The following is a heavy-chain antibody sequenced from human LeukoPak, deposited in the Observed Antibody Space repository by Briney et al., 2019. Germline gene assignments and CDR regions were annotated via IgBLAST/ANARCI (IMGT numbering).Heavy chain of an antibody. CDR2: INYNGNT. Sequence: SETLSLTCTVSGGSLSGKFWTWIRQPPGRGLEWIGYINYNGNTNYNPSLQARLTISLDSSKNQFSPKLTSMTAADTAVYYCARHNYDYAAAFDYWGQGAPVTVSS. CDR1: GGSLSGKF. J-gene: IGHJ4*02. CDR3: ARHNYDYAAAFDY. D-gene: IGHD4-17*01. V-gene: IGHV4-59*08.